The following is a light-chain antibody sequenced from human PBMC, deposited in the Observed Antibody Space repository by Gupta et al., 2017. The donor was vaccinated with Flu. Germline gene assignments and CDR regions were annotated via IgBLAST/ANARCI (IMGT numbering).Light chain of an antibody. CDR1: CSEDRKTY. J-gene: IGLJ1*01. V-gene: IGLV1-51*01. CDR2: NNN. CDR3: DSQDGNPSTDG. Sequence: TNSCCGSCSEDRKTYVSWSQQQQRPAHNLLLYNNNKRTSAIADRFSGSKSDSAATVNITGLQTGDEAEYYCDSQDGNPSTDGFGGGTKVTVL.